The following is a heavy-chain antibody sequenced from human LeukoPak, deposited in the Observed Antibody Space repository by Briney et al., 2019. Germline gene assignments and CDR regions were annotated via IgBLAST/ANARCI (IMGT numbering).Heavy chain of an antibody. J-gene: IGHJ5*02. V-gene: IGHV3-21*01. D-gene: IGHD3-22*01. CDR2: ISSSSSYI. CDR1: GFTFSSYS. Sequence: GGSLRLSCAASGFTFSSYSMNWVRQAPGKGLEWVSSISSSSSYIYYADSVKGRFTISRDNAKNSLYLQMNSPRAEDTAVYYCARDLVDYYDSSGYPHGGWFDPWGQGTLVTVSS. CDR3: ARDLVDYYDSSGYPHGGWFDP.